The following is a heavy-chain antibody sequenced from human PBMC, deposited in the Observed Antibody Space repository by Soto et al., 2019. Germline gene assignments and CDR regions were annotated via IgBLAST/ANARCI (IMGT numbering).Heavy chain of an antibody. Sequence: ASVKVSCKVSGGTFSSFAISWVRQALGQGLEWMGGLVLILGTANYAQKFQGRVTFSADDSTSTTHMEMSGLRSEDTAVYFCASGYYDSSGYSIDNWGQGTQVTVSS. V-gene: IGHV1-69*13. CDR1: GGTFSSFA. J-gene: IGHJ4*02. CDR2: LVLILGTA. CDR3: ASGYYDSSGYSIDN. D-gene: IGHD3-22*01.